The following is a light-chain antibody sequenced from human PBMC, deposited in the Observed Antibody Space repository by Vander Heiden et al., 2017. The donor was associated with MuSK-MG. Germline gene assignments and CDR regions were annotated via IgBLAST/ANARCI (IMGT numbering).Light chain of an antibody. CDR3: VLYMGSGIWV. V-gene: IGLV8-61*01. CDR2: STN. J-gene: IGLJ3*02. CDR1: SGSVSTSYY. Sequence: QTVVTQEPSFSVSPGGTVTLTCALSSGSVSTSYYPSWYQQTPGQAPRTLISSTNTRSSGVPGRFSGSILGTKAALTITGAQADEESDYYCVLYMGSGIWVFGGGTKLTVL.